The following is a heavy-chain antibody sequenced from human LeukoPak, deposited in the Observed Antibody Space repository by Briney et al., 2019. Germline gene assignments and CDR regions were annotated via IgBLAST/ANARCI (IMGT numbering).Heavy chain of an antibody. D-gene: IGHD2-15*01. V-gene: IGHV3-66*01. CDR1: GFTVSSNY. Sequence: PGGSLRLSCAASGFTVSSNYMSWVRQAPGKGLEWVSVIYSGGSTYYADSVKGRFTISRDNSKNTLYLQMNSLRAEDTAVYYCERDGRGYCSGGSCYPYYYYGMDVWGQGTTVTVSS. CDR2: IYSGGST. CDR3: ERDGRGYCSGGSCYPYYYYGMDV. J-gene: IGHJ6*02.